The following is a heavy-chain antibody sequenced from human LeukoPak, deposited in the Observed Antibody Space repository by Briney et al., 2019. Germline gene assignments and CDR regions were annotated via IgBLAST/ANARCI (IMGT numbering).Heavy chain of an antibody. J-gene: IGHJ4*02. Sequence: GGSLRLSCAASGFTFSSYGMHCVRQAPGKGLEWVAVISYDGSNKYYADSVKGRFTISRDNAKNTLYLQMNSLRAEDTAVYYCARDGSGWTFDYWGQGTLVTVSS. D-gene: IGHD6-19*01. V-gene: IGHV3-30*03. CDR2: ISYDGSNK. CDR3: ARDGSGWTFDY. CDR1: GFTFSSYG.